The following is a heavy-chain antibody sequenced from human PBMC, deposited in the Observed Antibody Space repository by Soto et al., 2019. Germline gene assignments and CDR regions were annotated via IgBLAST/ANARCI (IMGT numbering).Heavy chain of an antibody. V-gene: IGHV3-30-3*01. CDR3: ARDLDYYDTTGAPVFDY. CDR2: ISYEGSNK. J-gene: IGHJ4*02. D-gene: IGHD3-22*01. CDR1: GFRFSDYA. Sequence: GGSLRLSCAASGFRFSDYAMHWVRQAPGKGLEWIAIISYEGSNKFYADSVKGRFTIFRDNSKNTLWLQLNSLRAADSALYYCARDLDYYDTTGAPVFDYWGQGTLVTVS.